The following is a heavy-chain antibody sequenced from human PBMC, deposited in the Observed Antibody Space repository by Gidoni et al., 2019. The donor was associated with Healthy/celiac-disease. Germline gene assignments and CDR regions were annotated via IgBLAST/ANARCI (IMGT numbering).Heavy chain of an antibody. Sequence: EVQLLESGGGLVQPGGSLRLSCAASGFTFSSYAMSWVRQAPGKGLEWVSAISGSGGSTYYADSVKGRFTISRDNSKNTLYLQMNSLRAEDTAVYYCAKGPVAGVEGDYYFDYWGQGTLVTVSS. J-gene: IGHJ4*02. CDR1: GFTFSSYA. D-gene: IGHD6-19*01. CDR3: AKGPVAGVEGDYYFDY. V-gene: IGHV3-23*01. CDR2: ISGSGGST.